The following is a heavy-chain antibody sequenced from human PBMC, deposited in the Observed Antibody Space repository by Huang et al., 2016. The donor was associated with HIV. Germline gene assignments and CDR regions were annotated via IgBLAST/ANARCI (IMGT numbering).Heavy chain of an antibody. V-gene: IGHV4-39*01. J-gene: IGHJ3*02. CDR2: IYESGST. Sequence: QLQLQGSGPGLVKPSETLSLTCTVSGGSITSSSYYWGWIRQPPGQGLAWVGSIYESGSTDYNPSLKSRVTVSVDTSKNQFSLKLSSVTAADTAVYYCARHFSYYDSSGYTPWDAFDIWGQGTMVTVSS. D-gene: IGHD3-22*01. CDR3: ARHFSYYDSSGYTPWDAFDI. CDR1: GGSITSSSYY.